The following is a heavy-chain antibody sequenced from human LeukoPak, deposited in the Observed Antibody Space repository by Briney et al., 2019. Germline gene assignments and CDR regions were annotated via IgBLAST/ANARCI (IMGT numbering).Heavy chain of an antibody. J-gene: IGHJ4*02. V-gene: IGHV1-69*13. CDR2: IIPIFGTA. Sequence: SVKVSYKASGGTFSSYAISWVRQAPGQGLEWMGGIIPIFGTANYAQKFQGRVTITADESTSTAYMELSSLRSEDTAVYYCARICSSTSCPTDYWGQGTLVTVSS. CDR1: GGTFSSYA. CDR3: ARICSSTSCPTDY. D-gene: IGHD2-2*01.